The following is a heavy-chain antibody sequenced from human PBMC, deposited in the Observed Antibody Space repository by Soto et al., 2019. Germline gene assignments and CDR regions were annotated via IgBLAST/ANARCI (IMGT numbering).Heavy chain of an antibody. J-gene: IGHJ4*02. CDR1: GYTFTSYY. CDR3: ARDHGRTTVTTDFDY. D-gene: IGHD4-17*01. CDR2: INPSGGST. V-gene: IGHV1-46*01. Sequence: ASVKVSCKASGYTFTSYYMHWLRQAPGQGLEWMGIINPSGGSTSYAQKFQGRVTMTRDTSTSTVYMELSSLRSEDTAVYYCARDHGRTTVTTDFDYWGQGTLVTVSS.